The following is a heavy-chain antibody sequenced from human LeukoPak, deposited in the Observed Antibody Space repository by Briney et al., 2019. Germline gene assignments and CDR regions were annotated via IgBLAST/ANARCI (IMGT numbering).Heavy chain of an antibody. V-gene: IGHV3-23*01. D-gene: IGHD5-12*01. CDR1: GFTFSSYS. CDR3: AKDHGYSGYDFFDY. Sequence: GGSLRLSCAASGFTFSSYSMSWVRQAPGKGLEWVSAISGSGGSTYYADSVKGRFTISRDNSKNTMYLQMNSLRAEDTAVYYCAKDHGYSGYDFFDYWGQGTLVTVSS. CDR2: ISGSGGST. J-gene: IGHJ4*02.